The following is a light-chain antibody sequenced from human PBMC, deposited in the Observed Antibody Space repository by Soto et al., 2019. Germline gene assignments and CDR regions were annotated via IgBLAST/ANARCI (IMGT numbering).Light chain of an antibody. V-gene: IGLV2-23*01. CDR3: CSYAGSAV. J-gene: IGLJ1*01. CDR1: SSDDGSYNL. CDR2: EGS. Sequence: QSVLTQPASVSGSPGQSITISCTGTSSDDGSYNLVSWYQQHPGKAPKLIIYEGSKRPSGVSNRFSGSKSGNTASLTISGLQAEDEADYFCCSYAGSAVFGTGTKVTVL.